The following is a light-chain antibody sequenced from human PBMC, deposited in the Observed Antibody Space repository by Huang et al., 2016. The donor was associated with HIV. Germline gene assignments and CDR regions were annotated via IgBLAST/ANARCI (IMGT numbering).Light chain of an antibody. V-gene: IGKV1-9*01. J-gene: IGKJ3*01. CDR2: GAS. Sequence: IQLTQSPSSLSASVGDRVTITCRASQGISSYLAWYQQKPGKAPKLLIYGASTLQSGVPSRFSGSGYGTDFTLTISSLQPEDFATYYCQQLNSYPEGFTFGPGTKVDIK. CDR3: QQLNSYPEGFT. CDR1: QGISSY.